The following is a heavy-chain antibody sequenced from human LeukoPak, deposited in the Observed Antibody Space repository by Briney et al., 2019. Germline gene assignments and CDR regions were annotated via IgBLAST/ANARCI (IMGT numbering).Heavy chain of an antibody. CDR2: ISYGGTP. Sequence: SETLSLTCGVYGDSFSGFYWTWVRQAPGKGLEWIGEISYGGTPRYNPSLNSRITITLDTSKKQISLTLSPVTAADTSVYYCVRGNVKHYHSVADEYYYYMDVWGKGTAVIVSS. CDR3: VRGNVKHYHSVADEYYYYMDV. J-gene: IGHJ6*03. D-gene: IGHD6-19*01. CDR1: GDSFSGFY. V-gene: IGHV4-34*01.